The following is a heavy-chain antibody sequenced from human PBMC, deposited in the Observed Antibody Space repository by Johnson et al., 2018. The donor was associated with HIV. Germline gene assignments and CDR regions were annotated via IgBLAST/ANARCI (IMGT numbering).Heavy chain of an antibody. Sequence: VQLVESGGALVKPGGSLRLSCAASGFTFSDYYMSRIRQAPGKGLEWVAFIRYDGSNKYYADSVKGRFTISRDNSKNTLYLQMNSLRAEDTAVYYCAKDSTYYDSGGAVDIWGQGTMVTVSS. CDR3: AKDSTYYDSGGAVDI. J-gene: IGHJ3*02. V-gene: IGHV3-30*02. D-gene: IGHD3-3*01. CDR1: GFTFSDYY. CDR2: IRYDGSNK.